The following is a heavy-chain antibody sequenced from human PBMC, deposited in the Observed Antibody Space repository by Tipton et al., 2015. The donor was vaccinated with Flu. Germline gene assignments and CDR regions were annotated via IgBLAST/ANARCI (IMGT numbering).Heavy chain of an antibody. J-gene: IGHJ4*02. V-gene: IGHV1-69*01. CDR2: IIPILGIA. Sequence: QLVQSGPEVKKPGSSVKVSCKASGGTFSSYAISWVRQAPGQGLEWMGGIIPILGIANYAQKFQGRVTITADESTSTAYMELSSLRSEDTAVYYCARGSSYYYDSSGYYSPFYYWGQGTLVTVSS. CDR1: GGTFSSYA. CDR3: ARGSSYYYDSSGYYSPFYY. D-gene: IGHD3-22*01.